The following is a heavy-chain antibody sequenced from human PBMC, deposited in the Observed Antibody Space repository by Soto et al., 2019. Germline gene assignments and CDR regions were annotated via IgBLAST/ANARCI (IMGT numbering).Heavy chain of an antibody. CDR2: IYYSGST. V-gene: IGHV4-39*01. Sequence: SETLSLXCTVSGCSISSSSYYWGWIRQPPGKGLEWIGSIYYSGSTYYNPSLKSRVTISVDTSKNQFSLKLSSVTAADTAVYYCARQGEIAVAGTGDVLGWFDPWGQGTLVTVSS. CDR1: GCSISSSSYY. J-gene: IGHJ5*02. D-gene: IGHD6-19*01. CDR3: ARQGEIAVAGTGDVLGWFDP.